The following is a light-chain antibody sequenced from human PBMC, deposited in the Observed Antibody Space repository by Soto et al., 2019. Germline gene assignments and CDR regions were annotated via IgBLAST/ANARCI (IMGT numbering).Light chain of an antibody. CDR1: QSVPSTY. CDR3: QQFGNSPWT. Sequence: VFSQSPAILSLSPGERATLSCRASQSVPSTYFAWYQQKAGQPPRLLISGTSNRATGIPDRFSGSGSGTDFTLTISXLEPEDFAVYFCQQFGNSPWTFGQGTKV. CDR2: GTS. V-gene: IGKV3-20*01. J-gene: IGKJ1*01.